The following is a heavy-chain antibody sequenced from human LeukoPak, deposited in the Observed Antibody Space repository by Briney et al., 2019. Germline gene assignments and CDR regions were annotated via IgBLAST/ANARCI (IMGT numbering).Heavy chain of an antibody. D-gene: IGHD3-22*01. Sequence: SETLSLTCTVSGGSISSYYWSWIRQPPGKGLEWIGYIYYSGSTNYNPSLKSRVTISVDTSKNQFSLKLSSVTAADTAVYYCAREGYYDSSGYYYSRFDYWGQGTLVTVSS. J-gene: IGHJ4*02. CDR1: GGSISSYY. CDR3: AREGYYDSSGYYYSRFDY. CDR2: IYYSGST. V-gene: IGHV4-59*12.